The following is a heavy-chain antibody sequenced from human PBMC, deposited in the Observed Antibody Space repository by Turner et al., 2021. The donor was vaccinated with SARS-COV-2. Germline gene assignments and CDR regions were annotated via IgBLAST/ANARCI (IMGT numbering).Heavy chain of an antibody. CDR2: IWYDGSDK. Sequence: VQLVESGGGVVQPGRSLRLSCAASGFTFITYGMHWGRQAPGKGLEWVAVIWYDGSDKYYADSVKGRFTISRDNAKNTLYLQMNNLRAEDTAVYYCARSTVTTPPDYWGQGTLVTVSS. CDR3: ARSTVTTPPDY. CDR1: GFTFITYG. D-gene: IGHD4-17*01. V-gene: IGHV3-33*01. J-gene: IGHJ4*02.